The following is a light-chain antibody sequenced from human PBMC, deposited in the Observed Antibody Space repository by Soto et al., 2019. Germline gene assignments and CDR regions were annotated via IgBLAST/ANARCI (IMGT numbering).Light chain of an antibody. J-gene: IGKJ1*01. CDR2: GAS. V-gene: IGKV3-20*01. Sequence: EIVMTQSPATLSVSPGERATLSCRTSQRLSASDIAWYQQKPGQAPRLLIYGASSRATGIPDRFSGSGSGTDFTLTISRLEPEDFAVYYCQQYGGSPRTFGQGTKVDIK. CDR3: QQYGGSPRT. CDR1: QRLSASD.